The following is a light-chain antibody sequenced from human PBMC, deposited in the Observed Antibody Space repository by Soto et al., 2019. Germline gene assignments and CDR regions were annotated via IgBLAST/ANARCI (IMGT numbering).Light chain of an antibody. CDR1: QGVSSY. Sequence: IVLTQSPATLSLSPGERATLSCRASQGVSSYLAWYQQKPGQATSLLIYDASNRATGIPARFSGSGPGTDFTLTISSLEPEDFAVYYCQQYGNSHPLTFGGGTKVDIK. CDR3: QQYGNSHPLT. CDR2: DAS. J-gene: IGKJ4*01. V-gene: IGKV3D-11*01.